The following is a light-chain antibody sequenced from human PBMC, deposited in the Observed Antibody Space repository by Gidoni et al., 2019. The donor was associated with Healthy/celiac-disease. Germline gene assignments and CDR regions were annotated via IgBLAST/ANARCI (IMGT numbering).Light chain of an antibody. CDR3: QQYDNLPIT. Sequence: VKMTQSPSSLAAAVGDRVTITCQASQDISNYLNCYHQKPGKAPKLLIYEASNLETGVPTRFSGSGSGTDFTFTISRLQPEDIATYYCQQYDNLPITFGQGTRLEIK. J-gene: IGKJ5*01. CDR2: EAS. V-gene: IGKV1-33*01. CDR1: QDISNY.